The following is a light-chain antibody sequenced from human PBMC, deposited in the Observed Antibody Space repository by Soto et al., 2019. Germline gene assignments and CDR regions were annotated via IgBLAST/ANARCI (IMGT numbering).Light chain of an antibody. CDR2: DAS. V-gene: IGKV1-33*01. J-gene: IGKJ4*01. Sequence: DIQMTQSPSSLSAGGGNRVTITCPASQDISNYLNWYQQKPGKAPKLLIYDASNLETGVPSRFSGSGSGTDFTFTISSPQPYDVGIYSCQKFTSAPFTFGGGTKVDI. CDR1: QDISNY. CDR3: QKFTSAPFT.